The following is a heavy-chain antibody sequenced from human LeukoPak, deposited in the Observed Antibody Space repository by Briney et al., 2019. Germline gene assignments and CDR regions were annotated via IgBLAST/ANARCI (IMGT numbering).Heavy chain of an antibody. CDR2: IYWDDDK. CDR3: AHKGSNDAFDI. Sequence: SGPTLVKPTQTLTLTCTLSGFSLSTSGVGVGWIRQPPGKALEWLALIYWDDDKRYSPSLKSRLTITKDTSKNQVVLTMTNMDPVDTDTYYCAHKGSNDAFDIWGQGTMVTVSS. J-gene: IGHJ3*02. CDR1: GFSLSTSGVG. D-gene: IGHD4-11*01. V-gene: IGHV2-5*02.